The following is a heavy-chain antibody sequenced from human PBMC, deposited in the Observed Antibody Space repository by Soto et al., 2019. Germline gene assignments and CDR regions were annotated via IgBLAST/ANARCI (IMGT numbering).Heavy chain of an antibody. Sequence: GPSVKVSCKASGGTFSSYAISWVRQAPGQGLEWMGGIIPIFGTANYAQKFQGRVTITADKSTSTAYMELSSLRSEDTAVYYCAREESFYYGMDVWGQGTTVTVSS. J-gene: IGHJ6*02. CDR2: IIPIFGTA. CDR1: GGTFSSYA. CDR3: AREESFYYGMDV. V-gene: IGHV1-69*06.